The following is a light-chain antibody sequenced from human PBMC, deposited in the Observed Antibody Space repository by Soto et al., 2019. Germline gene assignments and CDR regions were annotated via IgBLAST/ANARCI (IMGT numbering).Light chain of an antibody. CDR2: GAS. V-gene: IGKV3-15*01. J-gene: IGKJ1*01. Sequence: EAVLTPSPATLSVSPVERVTLSCRASQSVATNLAWYQQRPGQAPRLLIYGASKRAIGLPARFSGSGSGTEFTLTITSLQSEDFAVYYCQQYNNWPQTFGQGTKVDI. CDR1: QSVATN. CDR3: QQYNNWPQT.